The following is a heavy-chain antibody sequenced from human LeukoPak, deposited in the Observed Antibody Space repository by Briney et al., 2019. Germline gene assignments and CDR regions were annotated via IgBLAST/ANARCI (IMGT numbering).Heavy chain of an antibody. D-gene: IGHD1-26*01. CDR3: AREIIVGATTSVDY. V-gene: IGHV1-2*02. Sequence: GASVKVSCKASGYTFTGYYMHWVRQAPGQGLEWMGWINPNSGGTNYAQKFQGRVTMTRDTSISTAYMELSRLRSDDTAAYYCAREIIVGATTSVDYWGQGTLVTVSS. CDR1: GYTFTGYY. CDR2: INPNSGGT. J-gene: IGHJ4*02.